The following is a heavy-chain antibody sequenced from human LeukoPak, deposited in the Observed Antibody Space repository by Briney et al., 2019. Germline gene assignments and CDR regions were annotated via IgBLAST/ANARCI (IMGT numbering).Heavy chain of an antibody. J-gene: IGHJ5*02. Sequence: ASVKVSCKVSGYTLTELSMHWVRQAPGKGLEWMGGFGPEDGETIYAQKFQGRVTMTEDTSTDTAYMELSSLRSEDTAVYYCATDRGIAAAGVDQVSGVAPLFDPWGQGTLVTVSS. CDR2: FGPEDGET. CDR3: ATDRGIAAAGVDQVSGVAPLFDP. CDR1: GYTLTELS. V-gene: IGHV1-24*01. D-gene: IGHD6-13*01.